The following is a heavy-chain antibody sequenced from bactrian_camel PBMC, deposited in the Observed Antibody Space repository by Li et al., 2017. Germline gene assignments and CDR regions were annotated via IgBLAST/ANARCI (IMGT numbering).Heavy chain of an antibody. D-gene: IGHD3*01. CDR2: LVGTGRT. CDR1: GYTYTRPGYSISSFC. J-gene: IGHJ4*01. V-gene: IGHV3S55*01. Sequence: HVQLVESGGGSVQAGGSLRLSCAASGYTYTRPGYSISSFCMGWFRQAEGEEREGLATLVGTGRTMYADSVNGRFTIFKDYATKTLYLQMDSLKPEDTAMCYCAAAKGLPDLPRGGYLSARSYNYWGRGTQVTVS. CDR3: AAAKGLPDLPRGGYLSARSYNY.